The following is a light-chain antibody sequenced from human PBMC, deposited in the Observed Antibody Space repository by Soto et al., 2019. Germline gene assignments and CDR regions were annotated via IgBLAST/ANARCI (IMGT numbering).Light chain of an antibody. V-gene: IGLV2-14*01. Sequence: QSALTQPASVSGSPGQSITISCTGTSSDVGGYNYVSWYQQHPGKAPKLMIYEVSNRPSGVSDRFSGSKSGNTASLTISGLQAEDEADYHCSSYAGSNNLGVFGTGTKLTVL. J-gene: IGLJ1*01. CDR3: SSYAGSNNLGV. CDR2: EVS. CDR1: SSDVGGYNY.